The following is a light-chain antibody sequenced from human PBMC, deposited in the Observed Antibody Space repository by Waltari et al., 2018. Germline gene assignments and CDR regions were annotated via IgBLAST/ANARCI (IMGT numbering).Light chain of an antibody. Sequence: QSGLTQPASVSGPPGQSITISCTGSSSYLGGYNYVSWYQQHPGKAPKLIIYDVTKRPSGVSNRFSASKSGDTASLTISGLQAEDEADYYCNSFRSSDTYVFGTGTRVTVL. J-gene: IGLJ1*01. CDR1: SSYLGGYNY. CDR2: DVT. CDR3: NSFRSSDTYV. V-gene: IGLV2-14*01.